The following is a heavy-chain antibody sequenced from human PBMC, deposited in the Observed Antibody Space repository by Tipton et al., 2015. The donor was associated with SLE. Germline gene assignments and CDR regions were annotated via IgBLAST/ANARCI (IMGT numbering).Heavy chain of an antibody. J-gene: IGHJ3*02. CDR3: VRQVGNAFGM. V-gene: IGHV3-48*03. CDR1: KFIFSSYE. D-gene: IGHD1-26*01. CDR2: ISSSGSTI. Sequence: SLRLSCAASKFIFSSYEMNWVRQAPGKGLEWVSYISSSGSTIHYADSVKGRFTISRDNAKNTVYLQMNRLRAGDTAVYFCVRQVGNAFGMWGQGTMVTVSS.